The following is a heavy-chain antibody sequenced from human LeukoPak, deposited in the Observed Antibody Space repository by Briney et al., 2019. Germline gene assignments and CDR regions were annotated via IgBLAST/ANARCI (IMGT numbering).Heavy chain of an antibody. J-gene: IGHJ5*02. V-gene: IGHV4-59*11. D-gene: IGHD5-12*01. CDR1: GGSISNHF. CDR2: IYYSGST. CDR3: ARDTYSGYDS. Sequence: SETLSLTCTVSGGSISNHFWGWIRQPPGKGLVWIGYIYYSGSTNYNPSLRSRVTISIGTPKNQFSLRLSSVTAADTAVYYCARDTYSGYDSWGQGTLVTVSS.